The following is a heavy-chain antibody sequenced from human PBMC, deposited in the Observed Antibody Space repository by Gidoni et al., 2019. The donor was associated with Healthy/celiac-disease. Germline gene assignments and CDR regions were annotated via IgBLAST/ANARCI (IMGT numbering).Heavy chain of an antibody. V-gene: IGHV3-23*01. D-gene: IGHD1-26*01. Sequence: EVQLLESGVGVVQPGGSLRLSCAASGFTFSSYALSWVRQAPGKGLEWVSAISGSGGSTYYADSVKGRFTISRDNSKNTLYLQMNSLRAEDTAVYYCAKASRLGVLTPLRVYYYYYGMDVWGKGTTVTVSS. CDR3: AKASRLGVLTPLRVYYYYYGMDV. CDR1: GFTFSSYA. J-gene: IGHJ6*04. CDR2: ISGSGGST.